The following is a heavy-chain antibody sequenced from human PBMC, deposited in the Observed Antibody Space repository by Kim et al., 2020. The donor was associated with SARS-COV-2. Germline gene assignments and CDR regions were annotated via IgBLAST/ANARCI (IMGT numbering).Heavy chain of an antibody. D-gene: IGHD3-16*01. Sequence: ASVKVSCKASGYTFKNYPIHWLRQAPGQRLEWMGWVNAANDKTKYSQKFQGRVTITRDTSANTAYMDLSSLTSEDTAIYYCARDMIPTVYDYWGQGTLVT. V-gene: IGHV1-3*01. CDR1: GYTFKNYP. CDR2: VNAANDKT. CDR3: ARDMIPTVYDY. J-gene: IGHJ4*02.